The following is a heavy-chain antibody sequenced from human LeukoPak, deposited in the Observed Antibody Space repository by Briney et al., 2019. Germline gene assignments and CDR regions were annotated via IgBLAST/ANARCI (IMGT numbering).Heavy chain of an antibody. J-gene: IGHJ6*02. Sequence: GGSLRLSCAASGFTFSSYEMNWVRQAPGKGLEWVSYISSSGSTIYYADSVKGRFTISRDNAKNSLYPQMNSLRAEDTAVYYCARDDRSYYYYGMGVWGQGTTVTVSS. CDR2: ISSSGSTI. CDR3: ARDDRSYYYYGMGV. CDR1: GFTFSSYE. D-gene: IGHD3-22*01. V-gene: IGHV3-48*03.